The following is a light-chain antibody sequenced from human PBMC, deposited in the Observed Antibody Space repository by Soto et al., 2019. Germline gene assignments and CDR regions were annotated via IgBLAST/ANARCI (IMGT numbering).Light chain of an antibody. CDR2: YDN. V-gene: IGLV1-44*01. CDR3: AAWDDSLNGRV. CDR1: SSNIGTNT. Sequence: SVLTQPPSASGTPGQRVSISCSGGSSNIGTNTVNWYQHLPGTAPKLLIYYDNLRPSGVPDRISGSKSGTSASLAISGLQSDDEADYYCAAWDDSLNGRVFGTGTKV. J-gene: IGLJ1*01.